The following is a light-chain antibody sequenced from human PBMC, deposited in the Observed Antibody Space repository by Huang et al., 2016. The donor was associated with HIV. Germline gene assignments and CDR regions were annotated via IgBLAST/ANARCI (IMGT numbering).Light chain of an antibody. V-gene: IGKV3-11*01. CDR3: QQRNNWPPFT. CDR2: DAS. J-gene: IGKJ2*01. Sequence: EIVLTQSPATLSLSPGERATLTCRASQSVGSYLAWYQQRPGRAPRLLIYDASNRATGSPARFSGSGSGTDFTLTISSLEPEDFGVYYCQQRNNWPPFTFGQGTKLEI. CDR1: QSVGSY.